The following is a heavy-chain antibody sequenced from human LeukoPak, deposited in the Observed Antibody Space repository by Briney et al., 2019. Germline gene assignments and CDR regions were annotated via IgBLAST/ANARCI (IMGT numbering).Heavy chain of an antibody. V-gene: IGHV5-51*01. CDR3: ARATIAAGSVDP. D-gene: IGHD6-6*01. Sequence: GESLKISCKGSGYIFSNYWIAWVRQMPGEGLEWMGIIYPGDSDARYSPSFQGQVTISADKSISTAYLQWSSLKASDTAMYYCARATIAAGSVDPWGQGTLVTVSS. CDR2: IYPGDSDA. CDR1: GYIFSNYW. J-gene: IGHJ5*02.